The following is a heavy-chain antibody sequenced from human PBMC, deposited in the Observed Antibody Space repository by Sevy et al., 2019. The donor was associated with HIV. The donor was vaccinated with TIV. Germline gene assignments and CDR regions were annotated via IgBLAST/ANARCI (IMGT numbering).Heavy chain of an antibody. J-gene: IGHJ4*02. CDR3: AKAKTVAAGFDY. D-gene: IGHD2-15*01. CDR2: SSGSGGST. V-gene: IGHV3-23*01. CDR1: GFTFRSYV. Sequence: GGSLRLSCAASGFTFRSYVMSWVRQAPGKGLEWVSGSSGSGGSTYYADSVKGRFTISRDNSKNTLYLQMNSLRAEDTAVYYCAKAKTVAAGFDYWGQGTLVTVSS.